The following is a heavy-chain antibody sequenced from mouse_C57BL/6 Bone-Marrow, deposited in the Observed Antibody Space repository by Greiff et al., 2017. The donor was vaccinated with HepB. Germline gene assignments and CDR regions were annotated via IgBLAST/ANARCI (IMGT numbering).Heavy chain of an antibody. D-gene: IGHD2-4*01. CDR3: ARSGYYDYLDY. J-gene: IGHJ2*01. CDR2: IYPGGGYT. CDR1: GYTFTNYW. V-gene: IGHV1-63*01. Sequence: QVQLKESGAELVRPGTSVKMSCKASGYTFTNYWIGWAKQRPGHGLEWIGDIYPGGGYTNYNEKFKGKATLTADKSSSTAYMQFSSLTSEDSAIYYCARSGYYDYLDYWGQGTTLTVSS.